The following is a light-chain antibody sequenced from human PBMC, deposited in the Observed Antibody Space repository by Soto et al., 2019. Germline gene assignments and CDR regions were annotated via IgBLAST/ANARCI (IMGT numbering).Light chain of an antibody. V-gene: IGKV1-8*01. J-gene: IGKJ4*01. Sequence: AIRMTQSPSSLSASTGDRVTITCRASQGISSYLAWYQQKPGKAPKLLIYAASTLQSGVPSRFSGSGSGTDFTLTISCLQSEDFATYYCQQLYSFPLTFGGGTKVDIK. CDR1: QGISSY. CDR2: AAS. CDR3: QQLYSFPLT.